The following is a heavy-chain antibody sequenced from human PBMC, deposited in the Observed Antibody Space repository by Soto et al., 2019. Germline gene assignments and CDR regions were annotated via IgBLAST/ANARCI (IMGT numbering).Heavy chain of an antibody. J-gene: IGHJ4*02. V-gene: IGHV3-7*01. CDR3: ARDIVATIGGFDY. CDR1: GFTFSSYW. D-gene: IGHD5-12*01. Sequence: EVQLVESAGGLVQPGGSLRLSCAVSGFTFSSYWMSWVRQAPGKGREWLANIKTDGSEKYYVDSVKGRFTISRDNARNSLYLQMNSLRAEDTAVYYCARDIVATIGGFDYWGRGALVTVSS. CDR2: IKTDGSEK.